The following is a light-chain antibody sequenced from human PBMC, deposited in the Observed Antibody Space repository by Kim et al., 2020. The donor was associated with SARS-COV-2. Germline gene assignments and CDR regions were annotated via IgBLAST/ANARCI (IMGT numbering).Light chain of an antibody. J-gene: IGKJ2*01. CDR1: QSVSSN. Sequence: PGEGATISCRASQSVSSNLAWYQQKPGQAPRLLSYGASTRATGIPARFSGSGSGTEFTLTISSLQSEDFAVYYCQQYNKWPPRVYTFGQGTKLEI. V-gene: IGKV3-15*01. CDR2: GAS. CDR3: QQYNKWPPRVYT.